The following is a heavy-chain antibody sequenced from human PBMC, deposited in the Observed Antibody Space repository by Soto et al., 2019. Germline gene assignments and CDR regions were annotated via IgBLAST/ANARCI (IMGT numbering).Heavy chain of an antibody. J-gene: IGHJ4*02. CDR1: GFTFSSYG. CDR3: ARDDDYEANGLDY. D-gene: IGHD4-17*01. CDR2: IVNHGNDR. V-gene: IGHV3-33*08. Sequence: GGSLRLSCAASGFTFSSYGMHWVRQAPGGGLEWVAVIVNHGNDRDYADSVKGRFAISRDNSKNTLYLQMDNLGVEDTAMYYCARDDDYEANGLDYWGQGTLVTVSS.